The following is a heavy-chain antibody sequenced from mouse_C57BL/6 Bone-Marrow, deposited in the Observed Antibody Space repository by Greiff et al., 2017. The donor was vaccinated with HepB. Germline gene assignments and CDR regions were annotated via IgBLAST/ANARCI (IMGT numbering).Heavy chain of an antibody. J-gene: IGHJ2*01. CDR3: VRQGTLSNYGDY. CDR1: GFSFNTYA. V-gene: IGHV10-1*01. Sequence: EVMLVESGGGLVQPKGSLKLSCAASGFSFNTYAMNWVRQAPGKGLEWVARIRSKSNNYATYYADSVKDRFTISRDDSESMLYLQMNNLKTEDTAMYYCVRQGTLSNYGDYWGQGTTLTVSS. CDR2: IRSKSNNYAT. D-gene: IGHD1-1*01.